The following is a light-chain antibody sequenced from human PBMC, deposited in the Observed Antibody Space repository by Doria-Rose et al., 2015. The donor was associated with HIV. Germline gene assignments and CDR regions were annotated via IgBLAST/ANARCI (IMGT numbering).Light chain of an antibody. Sequence: QPGLTQPPSVSGAPGQRVAISCTGSSSNIGAGFDVNWYQQFPGTAPKLLIHGNTNRPSGVPGRFSGSKSGTSASLAISGLRAEDEADYYCQSYDSRLSVYVFGTGTKVTVL. CDR1: SSNIGAGFD. J-gene: IGLJ1*01. CDR2: GNT. CDR3: QSYDSRLSVYV. V-gene: IGLV1-40*01.